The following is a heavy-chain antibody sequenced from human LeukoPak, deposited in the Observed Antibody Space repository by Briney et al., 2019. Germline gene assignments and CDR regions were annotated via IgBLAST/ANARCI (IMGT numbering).Heavy chain of an antibody. CDR1: GFTFSNYE. D-gene: IGHD6-13*01. Sequence: PGGSLRLSCAASGFTFSNYEMNWVRQAPGKGLEWVSYISSSGSTTYYADSVKGRFTTSRDNGNNTVYLQMNSLRAEDTAIYYCARAKYSSRWSLDYWGQGALVTVSS. CDR3: ARAKYSSRWSLDY. J-gene: IGHJ4*02. V-gene: IGHV3-48*03. CDR2: ISSSGSTT.